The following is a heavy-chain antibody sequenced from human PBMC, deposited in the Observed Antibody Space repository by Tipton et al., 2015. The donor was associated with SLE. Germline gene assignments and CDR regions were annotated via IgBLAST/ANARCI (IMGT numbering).Heavy chain of an antibody. CDR2: IYTSGST. V-gene: IGHV4-61*09. D-gene: IGHD3-10*01. Sequence: TLSLTCTVSGGSISSGSYYWSWIRQPAGKGLEWIGYIYTSGSTNYNPSLKSRVTISVDTSKNQFSLRLSSVTAADTAVYYCAKDWSGGGPWGQGTLVTVSS. CDR1: GGSISSGSYY. J-gene: IGHJ5*02. CDR3: AKDWSGGGP.